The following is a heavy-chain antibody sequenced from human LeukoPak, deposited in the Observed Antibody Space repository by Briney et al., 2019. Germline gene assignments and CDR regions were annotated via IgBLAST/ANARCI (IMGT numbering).Heavy chain of an antibody. Sequence: ASVKVSCKASGYTFTGYYMHWVRQAPGQGLEWMGRINPNSGGTNYAQKFQGRVTMTRDTSISTASMELSRLRSDDTAVYYCARVGTRSGSYYPAPDYFDYWGQGTLVTVSS. CDR1: GYTFTGYY. V-gene: IGHV1-2*06. CDR2: INPNSGGT. CDR3: ARVGTRSGSYYPAPDYFDY. J-gene: IGHJ4*02. D-gene: IGHD1-26*01.